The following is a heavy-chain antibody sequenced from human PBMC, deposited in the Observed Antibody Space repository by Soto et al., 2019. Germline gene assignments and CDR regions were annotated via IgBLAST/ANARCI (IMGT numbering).Heavy chain of an antibody. Sequence: QITLKESGPTVVKPTQPLTLTCSLSGFSLNTGGVGVGWIRQPPGKALEWLAVIYWDVDKSWNPSLRDRLTINRDASDDQVVLTVTNMDPVDTGTYYCARRRGGFGGGWTTPYFDYWGQGTLVTVSS. CDR3: ARRRGGFGGGWTTPYFDY. J-gene: IGHJ4*02. V-gene: IGHV2-5*02. D-gene: IGHD6-19*01. CDR2: IYWDVDK. CDR1: GFSLNTGGVG.